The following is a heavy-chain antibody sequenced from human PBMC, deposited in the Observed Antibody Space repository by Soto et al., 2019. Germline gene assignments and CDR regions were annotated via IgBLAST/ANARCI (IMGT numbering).Heavy chain of an antibody. Sequence: QGTLKESGPTLVKPTQTLTLTCSFSGFSLSTRGVGVGWIRQSPGKALEWLALIYWSGDENYRPSLKSRLSIFKDTSKNHVVLIMTDMDPVDTATYYCARGLATLPVFAFDIWGQGTVVTVSS. CDR2: IYWSGDE. V-gene: IGHV2-5*01. CDR1: GFSLSTRGVG. D-gene: IGHD6-6*01. J-gene: IGHJ3*02. CDR3: ARGLATLPVFAFDI.